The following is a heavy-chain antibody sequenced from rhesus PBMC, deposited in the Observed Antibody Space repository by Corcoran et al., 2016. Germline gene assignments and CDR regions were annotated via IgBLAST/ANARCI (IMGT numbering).Heavy chain of an antibody. CDR2: NSYSGSA. J-gene: IGHJ4*01. CDR3: ARGRGSSYVDY. CDR1: GGSISSGYYS. Sequence: QVQLQESGPGLVKPSETLSLTCAVSGGSISSGYYSWSWIRQPPGKGLEWIGYNSYSGSASYNPSLKSRVTISRHTSKNQFSLKLSSVTAADTAVYYCARGRGSSYVDYWGQGVLVTVSS. D-gene: IGHD4-29*01. V-gene: IGHV4-122*02.